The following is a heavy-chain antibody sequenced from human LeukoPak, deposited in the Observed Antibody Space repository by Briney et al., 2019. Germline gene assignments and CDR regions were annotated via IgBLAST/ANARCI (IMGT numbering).Heavy chain of an antibody. J-gene: IGHJ6*03. CDR1: GGSISSYY. D-gene: IGHD6-19*01. Sequence: SETLSLTCTVSGGSISSYYWSWIRQPPGKGLEWIGYMYYSGSTNYNPSLKGRVTISVDTSKHQFSLKLRSVTAADTAVYYCARHTWYSSGWSDYYYYMDVWGKGTTVTISS. CDR3: ARHTWYSSGWSDYYYYMDV. CDR2: MYYSGST. V-gene: IGHV4-59*01.